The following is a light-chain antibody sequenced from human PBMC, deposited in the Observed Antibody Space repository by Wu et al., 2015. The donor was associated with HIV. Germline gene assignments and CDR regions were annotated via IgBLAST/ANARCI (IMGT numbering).Light chain of an antibody. J-gene: IGKJ2*03. CDR1: QSISNW. CDR3: QQYNSFSPYS. Sequence: DILMTQSPSTLSASVGDRVTITCRASQSISNWLAWYQQKPGKAPKLLIYKASSLESGVPSRFSGSGSGAEFTLTISSLQPEDFATYYCQQYNSFSPYSFGQGTKLEIK. CDR2: KAS. V-gene: IGKV1-5*03.